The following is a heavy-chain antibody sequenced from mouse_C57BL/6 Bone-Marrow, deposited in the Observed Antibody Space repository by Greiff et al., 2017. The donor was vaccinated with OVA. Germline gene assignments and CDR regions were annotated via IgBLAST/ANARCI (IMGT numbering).Heavy chain of an antibody. V-gene: IGHV5-6*01. CDR2: ISSGGSYT. J-gene: IGHJ3*01. CDR3: ARQGPFAY. CDR1: GFTFSSYG. Sequence: EVKVVESGGDLVKPGGSLKLSCAASGFTFSSYGMSWVRQTPDKRLEWVATISSGGSYTYYPDSVKGRFTISRDNAKNTLYLQMSSLKSEDTAMYCCARQGPFAYWGQGTLVTVSA. D-gene: IGHD3-3*01.